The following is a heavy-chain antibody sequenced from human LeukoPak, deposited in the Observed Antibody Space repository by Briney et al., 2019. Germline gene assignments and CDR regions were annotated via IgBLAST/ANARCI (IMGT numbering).Heavy chain of an antibody. CDR2: IRSDGNNK. Sequence: PGGSLRLSCAASAFTFSRYGMHWVRQAPGKGLEWVALIRSDGNNKYYADSVKGRFTISRDNSKNTLSLQMNSLRTEDTAVHYCAKDRYGSGSDTPWGQGTLVTVSS. V-gene: IGHV3-30*02. CDR3: AKDRYGSGSDTP. D-gene: IGHD3-10*01. CDR1: AFTFSRYG. J-gene: IGHJ5*02.